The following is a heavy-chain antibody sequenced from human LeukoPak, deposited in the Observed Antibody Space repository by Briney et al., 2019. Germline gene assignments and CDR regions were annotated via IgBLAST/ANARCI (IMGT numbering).Heavy chain of an antibody. J-gene: IGHJ4*02. V-gene: IGHV3-30*02. Sequence: PGGSLRLSCAASGFTFSSYGMHWVRQAPGKGLEWVAFIRYDGSNKHYADSVKGRFTISRDKSKNTLYLQMNSLRAEDTAVYYCAKDSRAVPPLFPLPAAKDFDSWGQGTLVTVSS. CDR3: AKDSRAVPPLFPLPAAKDFDS. CDR2: IRYDGSNK. CDR1: GFTFSSYG. D-gene: IGHD2-2*01.